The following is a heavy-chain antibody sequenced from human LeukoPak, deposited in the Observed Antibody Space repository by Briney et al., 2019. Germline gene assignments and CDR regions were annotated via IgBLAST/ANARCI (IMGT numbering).Heavy chain of an antibody. V-gene: IGHV1-2*02. CDR2: INPNSGGT. CDR3: ARDPPYYYDSSGYSDFDY. D-gene: IGHD3-22*01. J-gene: IGHJ4*02. Sequence: ASVKVSCKASGYTFTGYYMHWVRQAPGQGLEWMGWINPNSGGTNYAQKFQGRVTMTRDTSISTAYMELSRLRSDDTAVYYCARDPPYYYDSSGYSDFDYWGQGILVTVSS. CDR1: GYTFTGYY.